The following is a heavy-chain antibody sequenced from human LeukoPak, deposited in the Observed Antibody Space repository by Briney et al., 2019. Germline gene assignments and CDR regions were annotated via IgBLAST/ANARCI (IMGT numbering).Heavy chain of an antibody. J-gene: IGHJ4*02. D-gene: IGHD4-17*01. CDR2: INPNSGGT. Sequence: ASVKVSCKASGYTFIGYNMRWVRQAPGQGLEWMGWINPNSGGTNYAQSSQGRVTMTRDTSISTAYMELSRLRSDDTAIYYCALVGEALDYWGQGTLVTVSS. CDR1: GYTFIGYN. V-gene: IGHV1-2*02. CDR3: ALVGEALDY.